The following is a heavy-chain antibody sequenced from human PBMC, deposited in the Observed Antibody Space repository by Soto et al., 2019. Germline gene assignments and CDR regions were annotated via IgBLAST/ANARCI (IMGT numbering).Heavy chain of an antibody. Sequence: VQLLQSGGEVRKPGASVKVSCKTSGYTFTNYAINWVRQAPGQGLQWMGWISAYSGDTKYAQRFQDRLTVTTDPSTTTAYMELRSLRSDATAVYYCASDGRAFSIFGETIDVWGQGTTVNVSS. CDR3: ASDGRAFSIFGETIDV. V-gene: IGHV1-18*01. CDR1: GYTFTNYA. D-gene: IGHD3-3*01. CDR2: ISAYSGDT. J-gene: IGHJ6*02.